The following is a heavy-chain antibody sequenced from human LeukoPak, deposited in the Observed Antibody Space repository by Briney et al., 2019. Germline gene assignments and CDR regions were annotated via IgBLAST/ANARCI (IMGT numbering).Heavy chain of an antibody. Sequence: SETLSLTCTVSGGSISSYYWSRIRQPAGKGLEWIGRIYTSGSTNYNPSLKSRVTMSVDTSKNQFSLKLSSVTAADTAVYYCARYGDTVTTNADSWASAFDIWGQGTMVTVSS. CDR2: IYTSGST. D-gene: IGHD4-17*01. CDR1: GGSISSYY. CDR3: ARYGDTVTTNADSWASAFDI. J-gene: IGHJ3*02. V-gene: IGHV4-4*07.